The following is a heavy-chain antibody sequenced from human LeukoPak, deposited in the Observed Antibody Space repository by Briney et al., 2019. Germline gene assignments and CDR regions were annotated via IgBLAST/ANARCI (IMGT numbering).Heavy chain of an antibody. CDR3: ARARGRLLLVDY. CDR1: SGSITSYY. CDR2: VYSSGST. Sequence: SETLSLTCTVSSGSITSYYWNWIRQPAGKGLEWIGRVYSSGSTDYNPSLKSRVTMSVDTSKNQFSLNLSSVTAADSAVYYCARARGRLLLVDYWGQGTLVTVSS. V-gene: IGHV4-4*07. D-gene: IGHD2-15*01. J-gene: IGHJ4*02.